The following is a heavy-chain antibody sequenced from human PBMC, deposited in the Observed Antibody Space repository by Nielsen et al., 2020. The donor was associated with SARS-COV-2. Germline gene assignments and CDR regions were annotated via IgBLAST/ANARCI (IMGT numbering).Heavy chain of an antibody. CDR2: ISYDGTE. CDR3: AREVLLWFGELLSEYAFDI. V-gene: IGHV3-30*04. Sequence: WIRQPPGKGLDWLTIISYDGTEHYADSVKGRFTISRDNAKNSLYLQMNSLRAEDTAVYYCAREVLLWFGELLSEYAFDIWGQGTMVTVSS. J-gene: IGHJ3*02. D-gene: IGHD3-10*01.